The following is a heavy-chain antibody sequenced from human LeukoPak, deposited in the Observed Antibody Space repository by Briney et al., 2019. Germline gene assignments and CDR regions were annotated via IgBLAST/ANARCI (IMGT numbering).Heavy chain of an antibody. CDR1: GYTFIDYY. CDR2: INPNSGAT. CDR3: ARDYLAGSWGNWFDP. V-gene: IGHV1-2*02. Sequence: ASVKVSCKASGYTFIDYYIHWVRQAPGQGLEWMGWINPNSGATNYAQKFQGRVTMTRDTSISTAYMELICLRSDDTAVYYCARDYLAGSWGNWFDPWGQGTLVTVSS. D-gene: IGHD6-13*01. J-gene: IGHJ5*02.